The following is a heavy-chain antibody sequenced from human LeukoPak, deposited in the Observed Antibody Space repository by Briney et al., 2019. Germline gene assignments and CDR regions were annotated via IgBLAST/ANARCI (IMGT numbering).Heavy chain of an antibody. V-gene: IGHV1-2*02. CDR2: INPNSGGT. J-gene: IGHJ4*02. Sequence: ASVKVSCKASGYTFTGYYMHWVRQAPGQGLEWMGWINPNSGGTNYAQKFQGRVTMTRGTSITTAYMELSRLRSDDTAVYYCAIEEDSGCYDYWGQGTMVTVSS. CDR1: GYTFTGYY. D-gene: IGHD6-19*01. CDR3: AIEEDSGCYDY.